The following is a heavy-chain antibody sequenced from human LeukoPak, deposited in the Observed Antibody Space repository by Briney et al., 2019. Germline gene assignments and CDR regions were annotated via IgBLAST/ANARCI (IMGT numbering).Heavy chain of an antibody. CDR3: ARAGWELGKSFDY. J-gene: IGHJ4*02. CDR2: IRYDGSNK. D-gene: IGHD3-10*01. V-gene: IGHV3-30*02. CDR1: GFTFSSYG. Sequence: GGSLRLSCAASGFTFSSYGMHWVRQAPGKGLEWVAFIRYDGSNKYYADSVKGRFTISRDNSKNTLYLQMNRLRSDDTAVYYCARAGWELGKSFDYWGQGTLVTVSS.